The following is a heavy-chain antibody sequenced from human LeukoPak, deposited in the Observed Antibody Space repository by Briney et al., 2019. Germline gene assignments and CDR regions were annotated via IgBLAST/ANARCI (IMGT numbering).Heavy chain of an antibody. CDR1: GFTFSSYS. V-gene: IGHV3-21*01. J-gene: IGHJ4*02. CDR2: ISSSSSYI. Sequence: GGSPRLSCAASGFTFSSYSMNWVRQAPGKGLEWVSSISSSSSYIYYADSVKGRFTISRDNAKNSLYLQMNSLRAEDTAVYYCARVDMGLLGYWGQGTLVTVSS. D-gene: IGHD2-2*03. CDR3: ARVDMGLLGY.